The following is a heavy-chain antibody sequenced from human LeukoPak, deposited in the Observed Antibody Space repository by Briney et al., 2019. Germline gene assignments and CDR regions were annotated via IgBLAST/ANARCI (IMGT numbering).Heavy chain of an antibody. J-gene: IGHJ4*02. Sequence: GGSLRLSCAASGFTFSSYAMHWVRQAPGKGLEWVAVISYDGSNKYYADSVKGRFTISRDNSKNTLYLQMNSLRAEDTAVYYCARGHSSSWYSVGYWGQGTLVTVSS. V-gene: IGHV3-30-3*01. D-gene: IGHD6-13*01. CDR3: ARGHSSSWYSVGY. CDR1: GFTFSSYA. CDR2: ISYDGSNK.